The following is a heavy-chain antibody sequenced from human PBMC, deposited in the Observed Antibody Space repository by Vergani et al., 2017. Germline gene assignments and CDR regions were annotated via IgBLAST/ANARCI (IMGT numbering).Heavy chain of an antibody. CDR3: ARKSLTGSSPSYYYYGMDV. CDR1: GGTFSSYA. Sequence: QVQLVQSGAEVKKPGSSVKVSCKASGGTFSSYAISWVRQAPGQGLEWMGGIIPIFGTANYAQKFQGRVTITADESTSTAYMELSRLRSEDTAVYYCARKSLTGSSPSYYYYGMDVWGQGTTVTVSS. D-gene: IGHD3-10*01. J-gene: IGHJ6*02. V-gene: IGHV1-69*01. CDR2: IIPIFGTA.